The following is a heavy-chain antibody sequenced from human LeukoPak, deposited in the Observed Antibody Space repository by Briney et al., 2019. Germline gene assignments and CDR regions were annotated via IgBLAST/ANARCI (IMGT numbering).Heavy chain of an antibody. CDR3: ARIHPQYYYDSSGYPGVGAFDI. CDR1: GFTFSSYS. CDR2: ISSSSSYI. V-gene: IGHV3-21*01. Sequence: GGSLRLSCAASGFTFSSYSMNWVRQAPGKGLEWVSSISSSSSYIYYADSVKGRFTISRDNAKNSLYLQMNSLRAEDTAVYYCARIHPQYYYDSSGYPGVGAFDIWGQGTMVTVSS. D-gene: IGHD3-22*01. J-gene: IGHJ3*02.